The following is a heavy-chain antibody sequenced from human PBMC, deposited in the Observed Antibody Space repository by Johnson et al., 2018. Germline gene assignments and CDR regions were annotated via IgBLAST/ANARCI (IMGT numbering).Heavy chain of an antibody. J-gene: IGHJ3*02. D-gene: IGHD6-19*01. CDR3: AKMRSFQQWVVFVGVAFDI. Sequence: VQLVQSGGGVVQPGRSLRLSCAASGFTFSNYAMSWVRQAPGKGLEWVANIKHDESEKCYVDSVKGRFTISRDNAKNSLFLQMNSLRGEDTAVYYCAKMRSFQQWVVFVGVAFDIWGQGTMVTVSS. CDR1: GFTFSNYA. CDR2: IKHDESEK. V-gene: IGHV3-7*01.